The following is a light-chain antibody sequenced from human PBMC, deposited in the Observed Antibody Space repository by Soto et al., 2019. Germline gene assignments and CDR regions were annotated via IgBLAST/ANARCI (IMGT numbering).Light chain of an antibody. Sequence: DIQMTQSPPSLSASVGDEVTITCRASQTIMTYLNWYQLKPGKPPRLLIYAASSLQSGVPSRFSGSGSGTDFTLTISSLQPEDFATYSCQQSYNSPQTFGQGTKVDIK. CDR3: QQSYNSPQT. J-gene: IGKJ1*01. CDR2: AAS. V-gene: IGKV1-39*01. CDR1: QTIMTY.